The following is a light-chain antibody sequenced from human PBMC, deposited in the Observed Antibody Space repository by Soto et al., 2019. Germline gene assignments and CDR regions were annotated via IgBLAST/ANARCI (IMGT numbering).Light chain of an antibody. J-gene: IGKJ3*01. Sequence: DLQMTQSPSSLSASVGDRVTITCQASHDISNHLNWYQQKPGKAPELLIYDASNLETGVPSRFSGSGSGTDFTFTISSLQPEDIATYYCQQYDYLPLTFGPGTKVNI. CDR2: DAS. CDR1: HDISNH. V-gene: IGKV1-33*01. CDR3: QQYDYLPLT.